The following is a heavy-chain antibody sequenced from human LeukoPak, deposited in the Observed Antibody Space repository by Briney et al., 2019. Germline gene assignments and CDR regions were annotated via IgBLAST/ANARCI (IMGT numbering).Heavy chain of an antibody. V-gene: IGHV4-34*01. D-gene: IGHD1-26*01. Sequence: PETLSLTCAAYSGSFSGYYWSWIRQPPGKGLEWIGEINHSGSTNYNPSLKSRVTISVDTSKNQFSLKLSSVTAADTAVYYCAIVGATYAFDVWGQGTMVTVSS. CDR3: AIVGATYAFDV. CDR1: SGSFSGYY. CDR2: INHSGST. J-gene: IGHJ3*01.